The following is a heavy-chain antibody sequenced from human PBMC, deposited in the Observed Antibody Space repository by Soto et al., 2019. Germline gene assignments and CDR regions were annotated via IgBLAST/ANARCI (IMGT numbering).Heavy chain of an antibody. CDR1: GFTFSSYA. CDR3: ARVTQDDAFDI. J-gene: IGHJ3*02. CDR2: ISYDGSNK. V-gene: IGHV3-30-3*01. Sequence: QVPLVESGGGVVQPGRSLRLSCAASGFTFSSYAMHWVRQAPGKGLEWVAVISYDGSNKYYADSVKGRFTISRDNSKNTLYLQMNSLRAEDTAVYYCARVTQDDAFDIWGQGTMVTVSS.